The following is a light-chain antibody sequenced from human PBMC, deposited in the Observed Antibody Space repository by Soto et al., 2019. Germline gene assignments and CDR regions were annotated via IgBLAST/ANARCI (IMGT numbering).Light chain of an antibody. V-gene: IGLV2-14*01. Sequence: QSALTQPASVSGSPGQSITISCTGTSSDVGDYDYVSWYQQHPGKAPKLMIYEVTTRPSGVSNRFSGSKSGNTASLTISGLQAEDEADYYCSSYRSSSTLRYVFGSGTKLTVL. CDR2: EVT. CDR3: SSYRSSSTLRYV. CDR1: SSDVGDYDY. J-gene: IGLJ1*01.